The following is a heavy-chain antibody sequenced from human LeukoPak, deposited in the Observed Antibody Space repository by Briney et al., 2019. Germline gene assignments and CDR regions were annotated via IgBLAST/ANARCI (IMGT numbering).Heavy chain of an antibody. CDR1: GFTFSSYS. Sequence: PGGSLRLSCAASGFTFSSYSMNWVRQAPGKGLEWVSSISSSSSYIYYADSVKGRFTISRDNAKNSLYLQMNSLRAEDTAVYYCARSGAYGDYPKYWGQGTLVTVSS. D-gene: IGHD4-17*01. J-gene: IGHJ4*02. V-gene: IGHV3-21*01. CDR3: ARSGAYGDYPKY. CDR2: ISSSSSYI.